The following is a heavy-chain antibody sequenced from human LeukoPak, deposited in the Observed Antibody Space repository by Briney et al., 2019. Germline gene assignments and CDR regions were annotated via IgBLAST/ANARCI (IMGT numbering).Heavy chain of an antibody. CDR2: ISNSGNTI. D-gene: IGHD2-2*02. CDR1: GFTFSACY. Sequence: GGSLRLSCAASGFTFSACYMSWIRQAPGKGLEWVSYISNSGNTIYYADSVKGRFTISRDNAKNSLYLQMNSLGAEDTALYYCSAYCISTSCYTDAFDIWGHGTMVTVSS. J-gene: IGHJ3*02. V-gene: IGHV3-11*04. CDR3: SAYCISTSCYTDAFDI.